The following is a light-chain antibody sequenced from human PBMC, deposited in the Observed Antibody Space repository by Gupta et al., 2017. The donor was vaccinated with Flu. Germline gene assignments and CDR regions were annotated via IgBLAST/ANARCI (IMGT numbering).Light chain of an antibody. CDR2: ATS. Sequence: DIVMTQSPSSLSASIGHRVTITCRASQMIRVFLNWYQQKPGEAPKLLMYATSSLQTGVPSRFSGTGTGTEFTLTINSLQPEDIATYYCQQSFTIPFTFGPGTKVEIE. V-gene: IGKV1-39*01. CDR1: QMIRVF. J-gene: IGKJ3*01. CDR3: QQSFTIPFT.